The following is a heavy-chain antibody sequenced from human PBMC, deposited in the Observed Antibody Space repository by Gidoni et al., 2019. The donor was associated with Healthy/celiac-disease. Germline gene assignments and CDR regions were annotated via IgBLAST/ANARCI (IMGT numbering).Heavy chain of an antibody. CDR3: ASRPIPSGGSYYLNPYYYYGMDV. CDR2: FDPEDGET. Sequence: MHWERQAPGKGLEWMGGFDPEDGETIYAQKFQGRVTMTEDTSTDTAYMELSSLRSEDTAVYYCASRPIPSGGSYYLNPYYYYGMDVWGQGTTVTVSS. J-gene: IGHJ6*02. D-gene: IGHD2-15*01. V-gene: IGHV1-24*01.